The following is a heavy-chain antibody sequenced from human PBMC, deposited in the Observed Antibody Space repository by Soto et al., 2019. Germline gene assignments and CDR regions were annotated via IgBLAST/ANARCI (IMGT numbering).Heavy chain of an antibody. V-gene: IGHV4-38-2*01. CDR1: GYSISSGHY. CDR3: ASRRDGYNYFGY. Sequence: PSETLSLTCAVSGYSISSGHYWGWIRQPPGKGLEWIGSIYHSGSTYYNPSLKSRVTISVDTSKNQFSLKLSSVTAADTAVYYCASRRDGYNYFGYWGQGTLVTVSS. J-gene: IGHJ4*02. D-gene: IGHD5-12*01. CDR2: IYHSGST.